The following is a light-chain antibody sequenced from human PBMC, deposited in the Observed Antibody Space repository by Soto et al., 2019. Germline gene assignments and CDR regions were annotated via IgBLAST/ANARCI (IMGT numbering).Light chain of an antibody. Sequence: EIVLTQSAATLSLYPGERATLSCRASQSVSRYLAWYQQKPGQAPRLLIYDASNRATGIPARFSGSGSGTDFTLTISSLEPEDFAVYYCEQRSDWPLIFGGGTKVEIK. V-gene: IGKV3-11*01. CDR3: EQRSDWPLI. J-gene: IGKJ4*01. CDR2: DAS. CDR1: QSVSRY.